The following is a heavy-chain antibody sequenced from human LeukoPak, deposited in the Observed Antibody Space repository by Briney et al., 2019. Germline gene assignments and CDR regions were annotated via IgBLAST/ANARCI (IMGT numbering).Heavy chain of an antibody. CDR2: IWYDGSNK. J-gene: IGHJ4*02. Sequence: GGSLRLSCVATGFTFSSYGMHWVRQAPGKGLEWVAVIWYDGSNKEYADSAKGRFTISRDNSKDTLYLQMNGLRAEDTAVYYCARETYDSSGSAFDYWGQGTLVTVSS. CDR1: GFTFSSYG. CDR3: ARETYDSSGSAFDY. V-gene: IGHV3-33*01. D-gene: IGHD3-22*01.